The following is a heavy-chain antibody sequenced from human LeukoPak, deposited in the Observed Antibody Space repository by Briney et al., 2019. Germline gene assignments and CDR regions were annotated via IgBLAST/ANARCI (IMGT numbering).Heavy chain of an antibody. CDR2: IGISSNKI. CDR1: GFTLRSYT. J-gene: IGHJ4*02. Sequence: GGSLRLSCAASGFTLRSYTMNWVRQAPGKGLEWVSSIGISSNKIYYADSVKGRFTISRDNAKNSVYLQMNSLRAEDTAVYYCARDRNWYSSGWSFDYWGQGTLVTVSS. V-gene: IGHV3-21*04. CDR3: ARDRNWYSSGWSFDY. D-gene: IGHD6-19*01.